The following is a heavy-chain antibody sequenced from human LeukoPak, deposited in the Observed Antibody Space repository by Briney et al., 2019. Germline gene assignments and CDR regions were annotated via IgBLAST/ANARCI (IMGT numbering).Heavy chain of an antibody. J-gene: IGHJ4*02. D-gene: IGHD6-19*01. Sequence: PGGSLRLSCAASGFTFSSYAMSWVRQAPGKGLEWVSAISGSGGSTYYADSVKGRFTISRDNSKNTLYLQRNSLRAEDTAVYYCARGGEWLDPERTPVDYWGQGTLVTVSS. V-gene: IGHV3-23*01. CDR1: GFTFSSYA. CDR3: ARGGEWLDPERTPVDY. CDR2: ISGSGGST.